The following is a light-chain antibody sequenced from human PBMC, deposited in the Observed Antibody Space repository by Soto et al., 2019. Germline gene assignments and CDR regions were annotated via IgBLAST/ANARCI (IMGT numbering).Light chain of an antibody. Sequence: DIQMTQSPSTLSASIGDRVTITCRASQSISSWLAWYQQKPGKAPQYLIQAASILQSGVPSRFSGSGSGTEFILTINNLQREDFASYFCLQVYSFPRTFGLGTKVDIK. CDR2: AAS. V-gene: IGKV1-5*01. CDR1: QSISSW. J-gene: IGKJ1*01. CDR3: LQVYSFPRT.